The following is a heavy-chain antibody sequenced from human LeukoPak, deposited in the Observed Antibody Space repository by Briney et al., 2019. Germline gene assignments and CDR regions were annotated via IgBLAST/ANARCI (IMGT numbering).Heavy chain of an antibody. D-gene: IGHD6-13*01. J-gene: IGHJ4*02. Sequence: VIIYHSRTPYSPPSLKTRVTISVHTSKTQFSLKLSSVPAADTAVYYCAREVAAAGREVDYWGQGTLVTVSS. CDR3: AREVAAAGREVDY. V-gene: IGHV4-38-2*02. CDR2: IYHSRTP.